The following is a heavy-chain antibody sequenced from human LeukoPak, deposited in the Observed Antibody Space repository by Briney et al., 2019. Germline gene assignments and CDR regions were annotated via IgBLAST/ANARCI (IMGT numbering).Heavy chain of an antibody. Sequence: SETLSLTCTVYGGSFSGYYWSWLRQPPGKGLEWIGETNHSGSTNYNPSLKSRVTISVDTSKNQFSLKLSSVTAADTAVYYCARGRGSSWPFYSYYGMDVWGQGTTVTVSS. CDR3: ARGRGSSWPFYSYYGMDV. J-gene: IGHJ6*02. D-gene: IGHD6-13*01. CDR2: TNHSGST. V-gene: IGHV4-34*01. CDR1: GGSFSGYY.